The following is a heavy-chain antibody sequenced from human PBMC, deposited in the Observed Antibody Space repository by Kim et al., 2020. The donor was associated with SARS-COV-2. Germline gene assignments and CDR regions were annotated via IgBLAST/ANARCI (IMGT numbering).Heavy chain of an antibody. J-gene: IGHJ4*02. CDR3: ARGAVAGT. Sequence: SEITHYNPPLKSRVTVSVDASKNQFSLKLGSVTAADTAVYYCARGAVAGTWGQGTLVTVSS. CDR2: SEIT. D-gene: IGHD6-19*01. V-gene: IGHV4-59*09.